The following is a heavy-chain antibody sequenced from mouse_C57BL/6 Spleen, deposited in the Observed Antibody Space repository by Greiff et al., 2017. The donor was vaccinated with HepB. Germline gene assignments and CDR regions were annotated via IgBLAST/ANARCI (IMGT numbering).Heavy chain of an antibody. CDR1: GYTFTDYY. J-gene: IGHJ1*03. CDR2: INPNNGGT. CDR3: ASTTVVNRYFDV. Sequence: VQLQQSGPVLVKPGASVKISCKASGYTFTDYYMNWVKQSHGKSLEWIGDINPNNGGTSYNQKFKGKATLTVDKSSSTAYMELLSLTSVDSAVYYCASTTVVNRYFDVWGTATTVTVSS. D-gene: IGHD1-1*01. V-gene: IGHV1-26*01.